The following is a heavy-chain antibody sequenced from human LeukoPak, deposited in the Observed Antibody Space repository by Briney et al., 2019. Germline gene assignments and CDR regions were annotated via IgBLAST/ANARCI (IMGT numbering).Heavy chain of an antibody. Sequence: SQTLSLTCAISGDSVSSNTAAWNWIRQSPSSGLEWLGRTYYRSKWYNDYAVSVRGRITVNPDTSKNEFSLQLNSVTPEDTAVYYCVRDGQLGYDALDIWGQGTLVTVSS. V-gene: IGHV6-1*01. D-gene: IGHD1-1*01. CDR2: TYYRSKWYN. J-gene: IGHJ3*02. CDR3: VRDGQLGYDALDI. CDR1: GDSVSSNTAA.